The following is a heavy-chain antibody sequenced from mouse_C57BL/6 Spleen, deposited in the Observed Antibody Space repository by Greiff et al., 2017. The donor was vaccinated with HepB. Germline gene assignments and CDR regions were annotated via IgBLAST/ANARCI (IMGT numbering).Heavy chain of an antibody. CDR3: ARYWDY. V-gene: IGHV1-82*01. CDR1: GFAFSTSW. Sequence: QVQLKQSGPELVKPGASVKISCKASGFAFSTSWMNWVKQRPGKGLEWIGRIYPGDGETNYNGNFKDKATLTADKSSNTAYMQLRSLTSEDSAVYFCARYWDYWGQGTTLTVSS. D-gene: IGHD4-1*01. J-gene: IGHJ2*01. CDR2: IYPGDGET.